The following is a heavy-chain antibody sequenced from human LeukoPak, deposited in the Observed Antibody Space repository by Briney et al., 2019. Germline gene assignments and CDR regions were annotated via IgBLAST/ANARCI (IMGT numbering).Heavy chain of an antibody. CDR2: INPNSGNT. CDR1: GYTFTVHY. CDR3: ARDPYGDLTIDPIFDY. D-gene: IGHD4-17*01. Sequence: ASVKVSCKASGYTFTVHYIHWVRQAPGQGPEWMGWINPNSGNTNYAQKLQGRVTMTTDTSTSTAYMELRSLRSDDTAVYYCARDPYGDLTIDPIFDYWGQGTLVTVSS. V-gene: IGHV1-18*04. J-gene: IGHJ4*02.